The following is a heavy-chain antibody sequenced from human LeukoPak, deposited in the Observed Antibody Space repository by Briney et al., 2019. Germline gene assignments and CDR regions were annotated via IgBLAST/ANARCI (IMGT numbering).Heavy chain of an antibody. V-gene: IGHV1-8*03. CDR2: MNPNSGNT. CDR1: GYTFTTYD. J-gene: IGHJ3*02. Sequence: ASVKVSCKASGYTFTTYDINWVRQATGQGLEWMGWMNPNSGNTGYAQKFQGRVTITRSTSITTAYMELSSLSSEDTAVYYCARRSGSGRNPFHIWGQGTMVTVSS. D-gene: IGHD3-10*01. CDR3: ARRSGSGRNPFHI.